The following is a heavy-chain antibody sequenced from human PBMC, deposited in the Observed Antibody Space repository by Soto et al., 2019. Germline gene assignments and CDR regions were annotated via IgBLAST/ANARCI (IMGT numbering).Heavy chain of an antibody. CDR2: LANDESDQ. Sequence: QVRLVESGGGVVQPGGSLRLSCAASGFTFHGYGMHWVRQSPGEGLEWVAVLANDESDQYFADSVKGRFTISRDNSKNTLYLQLDSLRPEDTAVYYCARSIGGSSYYPPDYWGQGTLVTVSS. J-gene: IGHJ4*02. CDR3: ARSIGGSSYYPPDY. CDR1: GFTFHGYG. V-gene: IGHV3-30*03. D-gene: IGHD6-13*01.